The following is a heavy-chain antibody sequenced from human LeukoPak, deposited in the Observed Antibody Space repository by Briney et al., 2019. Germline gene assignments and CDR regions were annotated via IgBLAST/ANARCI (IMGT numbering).Heavy chain of an antibody. CDR2: INRSGSSI. D-gene: IGHD6-13*01. J-gene: IGHJ4*02. CDR3: VRDKGRFGGIAAEY. Sequence: GGSLRLSCAASGFTFDDYGLGWVRHAAGKGLEGGAGINRSGSSIAYADSVKGRFTISRDTAKTSLYLQMNSLRVDDTAFYYCVRDKGRFGGIAAEYWGQGALVTVSS. V-gene: IGHV3-20*04. CDR1: GFTFDDYG.